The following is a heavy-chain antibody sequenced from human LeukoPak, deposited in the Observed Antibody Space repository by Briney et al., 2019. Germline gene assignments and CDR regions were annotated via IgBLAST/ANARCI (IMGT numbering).Heavy chain of an antibody. CDR3: TKRSLVVITTPYFAY. V-gene: IGHV3-21*04. CDR2: ISSSSSYI. CDR1: GFTFSSYS. Sequence: IPGGSLRLSCAASGFTFSSYSMNWVRQAPGKGLEWVSSISSSSSYIYYADSVKGRFTISRDNSKNTLFLQMNSLRAEDTAVYYCTKRSLVVITTPYFAYWAREPWSPSPQ. J-gene: IGHJ4*02. D-gene: IGHD3-22*01.